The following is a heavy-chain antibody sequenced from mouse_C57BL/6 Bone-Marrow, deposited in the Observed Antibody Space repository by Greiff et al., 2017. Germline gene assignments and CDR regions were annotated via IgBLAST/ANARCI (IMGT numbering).Heavy chain of an antibody. CDR2: ISNGGGST. J-gene: IGHJ3*01. CDR1: GFTFSDYY. Sequence: EVQLVESGGGLVQPGGSLKLSCAASGFTFSDYYMYWVRQTPEKRLEWVAYISNGGGSTYYPDTVKGRFTISRDNAKNTLYLQMSRLKSEDTAMYYCARPLYDGYPGAYWGQGTLVTVSA. V-gene: IGHV5-12*01. CDR3: ARPLYDGYPGAY. D-gene: IGHD2-3*01.